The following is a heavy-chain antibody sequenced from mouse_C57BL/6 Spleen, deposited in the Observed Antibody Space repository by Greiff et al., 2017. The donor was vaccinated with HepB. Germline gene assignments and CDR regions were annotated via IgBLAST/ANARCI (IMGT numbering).Heavy chain of an antibody. Sequence: VQLQQPGAELVKPGASVKLSCKASGYTFTSYWMQWVKQRPGQGLEWIGEIDPSDSYTNYNQKFKGKATLTVDTSYSTAYMQLSSLTSEDSAVYYCARNGDYGSSFYYAMDYWGQGTSVTVSS. CDR1: GYTFTSYW. CDR3: ARNGDYGSSFYYAMDY. D-gene: IGHD1-1*01. CDR2: IDPSDSYT. J-gene: IGHJ4*01. V-gene: IGHV1-50*01.